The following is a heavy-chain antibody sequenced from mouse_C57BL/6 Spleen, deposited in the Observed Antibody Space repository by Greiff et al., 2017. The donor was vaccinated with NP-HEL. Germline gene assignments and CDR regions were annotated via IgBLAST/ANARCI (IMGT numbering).Heavy chain of an antibody. CDR3: TRSDDYGGFDY. CDR1: GYTFTDYE. CDR2: IDPETGGT. D-gene: IGHD2-4*01. J-gene: IGHJ2*01. V-gene: IGHV1-15*01. Sequence: VQLQQSGAELVRPGASVTLSCKASGYTFTDYEMHWVKQTPVHGLEWIGAIDPETGGTAYNQKFKGKAILTADKSSSTAYMELRSLTSEDSAVYYCTRSDDYGGFDYWGQGTTLTVSS.